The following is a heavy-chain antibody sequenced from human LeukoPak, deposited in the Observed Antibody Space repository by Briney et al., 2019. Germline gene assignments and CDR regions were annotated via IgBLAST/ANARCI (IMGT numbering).Heavy chain of an antibody. CDR1: GGSISSSSYY. D-gene: IGHD1-26*01. V-gene: IGHV4-39*07. J-gene: IGHJ4*02. Sequence: SETLSLTCTVSGGSISSSSYYWGWIRQPPGKGLEWIGSIYYSGSTYYNPSLRSRVSISLNSRDTSKRFFSLRLTSVTAADTAIYYCARQYTGNFELDLWGQGGLVTVSS. CDR2: IYYSGST. CDR3: ARQYTGNFELDL.